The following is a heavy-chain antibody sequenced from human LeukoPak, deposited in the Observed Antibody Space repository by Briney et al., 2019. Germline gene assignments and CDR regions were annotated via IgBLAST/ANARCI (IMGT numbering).Heavy chain of an antibody. CDR1: GGSFSGYY. D-gene: IGHD3-22*01. V-gene: IGHV4-34*01. J-gene: IGHJ4*02. CDR3: ARGQDYYDSSGYYFFFDY. Sequence: SETLSLTCAVYGGSFSGYYWSWIRQPPGKGLEWIGEINHIGSTNYKPSLKSRVTISVDTSKNQFSLKLSSVTAADTAVYYCARGQDYYDSSGYYFFFDYWGQGTLVTVSS. CDR2: INHIGST.